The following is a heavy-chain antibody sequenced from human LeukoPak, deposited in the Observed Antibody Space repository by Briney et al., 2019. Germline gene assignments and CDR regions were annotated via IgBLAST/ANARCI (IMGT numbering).Heavy chain of an antibody. V-gene: IGHV3-48*03. CDR3: ARGHFDY. Sequence: PGGSLRLSCAASGFTFTSYEMNWVRQAPGKGLEWVSYISSSGSTIYYADSVKGRFTVSRENAKNSLYLQISSLTIEDTAVYYCARGHFDYWGQGTLVTVSS. CDR2: ISSSGSTI. CDR1: GFTFTSYE. J-gene: IGHJ4*02.